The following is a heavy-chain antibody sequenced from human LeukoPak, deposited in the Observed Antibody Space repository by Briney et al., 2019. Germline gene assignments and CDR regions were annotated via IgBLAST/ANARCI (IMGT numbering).Heavy chain of an antibody. CDR2: ISSSGSTI. CDR1: GFTFNSYG. CDR3: ARDKDFYGDYPGY. V-gene: IGHV3-48*04. Sequence: GGSLSLSCAASGFTFNSYGMHWVRQAPGKGLEWVSYISSSGSTIYYADSVKGRFTISRDNAKNSLYLQMNSLRAEDTAVYYCARDKDFYGDYPGYWGQGTLVTVSS. D-gene: IGHD4-17*01. J-gene: IGHJ4*02.